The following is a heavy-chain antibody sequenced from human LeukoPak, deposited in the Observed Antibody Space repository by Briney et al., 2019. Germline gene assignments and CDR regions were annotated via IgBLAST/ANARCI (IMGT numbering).Heavy chain of an antibody. CDR3: ARGARAGYNLEPFDY. Sequence: SETLSLTCTVSGGSMSSYYWSWIRQPPGKGLEWIGYIYYSGSTKYNPSLKSRVTISVDTSKNQFSLKLSSVTAADTAVYCARGARAGYNLEPFDYWAREPWSPSPQ. CDR1: GGSMSSYY. J-gene: IGHJ4*02. D-gene: IGHD5-24*01. CDR2: IYYSGST. V-gene: IGHV4-59*08.